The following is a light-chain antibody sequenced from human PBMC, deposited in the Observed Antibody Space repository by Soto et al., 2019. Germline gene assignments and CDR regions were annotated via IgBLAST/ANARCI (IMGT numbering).Light chain of an antibody. J-gene: IGKJ2*01. V-gene: IGKV1-27*01. Sequence: DIQMTQSPSSLSASVRDRVTITCRASQDITHYLAWYQQKPGKVPKLLIYEASTLQTGVQSRFSGRGSGTEFTLTINSLQPDDVATYYCQHYHGVPYTFGRGTRLEIK. CDR3: QHYHGVPYT. CDR2: EAS. CDR1: QDITHY.